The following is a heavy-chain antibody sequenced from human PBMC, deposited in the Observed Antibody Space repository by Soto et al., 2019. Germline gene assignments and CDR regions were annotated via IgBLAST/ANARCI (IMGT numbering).Heavy chain of an antibody. CDR1: RFSFSNYA. CDR3: STDPNGDYIGAFDN. CDR2: ITGSGGGT. D-gene: IGHD4-17*01. Sequence: EVQLLESGGRLVPPGGSLRLSCAGSRFSFSNYAMTWARQAPGEGLEWVSSITGSGGGTTSADSVKGRFTISRDNYKNILYLQMDSLRADDTAVYYCSTDPNGDYIGAFDNWGQGTMVTVSS. J-gene: IGHJ3*02. V-gene: IGHV3-23*01.